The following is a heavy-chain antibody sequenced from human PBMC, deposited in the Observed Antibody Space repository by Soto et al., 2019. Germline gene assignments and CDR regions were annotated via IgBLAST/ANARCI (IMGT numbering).Heavy chain of an antibody. V-gene: IGHV4-59*01. J-gene: IGHJ5*02. D-gene: IGHD3-22*01. Sequence: SETLSLTCTVSGGSISSYYWSWIRQPPGKGLEWIGYIYYSGSTNYNPSLKSRVTISVDTSKNQFSLKLSSVTAADTAVYYCAREGYYYDSSGYFRYNWFDPWGQGTLVTVSS. CDR3: AREGYYYDSSGYFRYNWFDP. CDR1: GGSISSYY. CDR2: IYYSGST.